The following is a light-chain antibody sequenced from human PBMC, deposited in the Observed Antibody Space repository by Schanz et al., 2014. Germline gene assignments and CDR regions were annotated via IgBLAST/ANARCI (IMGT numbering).Light chain of an antibody. CDR2: DVS. Sequence: QSALTQPASVSGSPGQSITISCTGTSSDVGRYNYVSWYQQHPGKAPKLMIYDVSYRPSGVSNRFSGSKSGNTASLTISGLQAEDEADYYCCSYAGSTTYWLFGGGTKPPS. V-gene: IGLV2-14*01. CDR1: SSDVGRYNY. J-gene: IGLJ3*02. CDR3: CSYAGSTTYWL.